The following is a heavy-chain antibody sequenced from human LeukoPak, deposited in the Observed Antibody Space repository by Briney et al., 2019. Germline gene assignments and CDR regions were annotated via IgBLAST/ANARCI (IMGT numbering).Heavy chain of an antibody. CDR1: GGSFHGYY. V-gene: IGHV4-34*01. J-gene: IGHJ5*02. CDR3: ASGGGLVANH. Sequence: PSETLSLTCAVYGGSFHGYYWSWIRQPPGKGLEWIGEINHSGSTNYNPSLKSRVTKSVDTSKNQFSLKLSSVTAADTAVYYCASGGGLVANHWGQGTLVTVSS. D-gene: IGHD5-12*01. CDR2: INHSGST.